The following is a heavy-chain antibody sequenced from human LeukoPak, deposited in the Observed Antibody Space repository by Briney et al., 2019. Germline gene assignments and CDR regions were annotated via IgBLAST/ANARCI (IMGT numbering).Heavy chain of an antibody. V-gene: IGHV5-51*01. J-gene: IGHJ6*03. D-gene: IGHD2-15*01. CDR2: IYPGDSDT. CDR1: GYSFTSYW. CDR3: AREYCSGGSCYQSTHYYMDV. Sequence: GESLKISCKGSGYSFTSYWIGWERQMPGKGLEWMGIIYPGDSDTRYSPSFQGQVTISADKSISTAYLQWSSLKASDTAMYYCAREYCSGGSCYQSTHYYMDVWGKGTTVTVSS.